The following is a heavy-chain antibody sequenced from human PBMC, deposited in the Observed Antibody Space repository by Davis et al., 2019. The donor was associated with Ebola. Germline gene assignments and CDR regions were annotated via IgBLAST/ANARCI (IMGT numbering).Heavy chain of an antibody. CDR1: GGSIRTYY. V-gene: IGHV4-59*08. Sequence: SETLSLTCTVSGGSIRTYYWTWIRQPPGKGLEWIGYIYYSGSTNYNPSLKSRVTISVDTSKNQFSLKLSSVTAADTAVYYCARLTTLYYYYGMDVWGQGTTVTVSS. J-gene: IGHJ6*02. CDR2: IYYSGST. D-gene: IGHD4-11*01. CDR3: ARLTTLYYYYGMDV.